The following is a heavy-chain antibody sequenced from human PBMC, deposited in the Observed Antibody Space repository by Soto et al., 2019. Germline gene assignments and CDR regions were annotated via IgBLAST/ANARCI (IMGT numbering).Heavy chain of an antibody. CDR3: GRNPYGQRREIPAWYFDL. V-gene: IGHV4-59*08. D-gene: IGHD6-25*01. CDR1: GGSISSYY. J-gene: IGHJ2*01. CDR2: IYYSGST. Sequence: SETLSLTCTVSGGSISSYYWSWIRQPPGKGLEWIGYIYYSGSTNYNPSLKSRVTISVDTSKNQFSLKLSSVTAADTAVYYCGRNPYGQRREIPAWYFDLGGRGPLVPVSS.